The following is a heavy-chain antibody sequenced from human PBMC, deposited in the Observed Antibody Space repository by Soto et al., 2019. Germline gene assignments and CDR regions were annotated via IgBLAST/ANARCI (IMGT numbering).Heavy chain of an antibody. CDR2: IDSDGSTT. J-gene: IGHJ4*01. CDR3: ARDWGYPGYFDY. D-gene: IGHD3-16*01. CDR1: GFTFSDYW. V-gene: IGHV3-74*01. Sequence: GGSLRLSCAASGFTFSDYWMHWVRQDPGKGLVWVSHIDSDGSTTNYADSVKGRFTISRDNAKNTLYLQMNSLRAEDTAVYYCARDWGYPGYFDYWGHGALVTVSS.